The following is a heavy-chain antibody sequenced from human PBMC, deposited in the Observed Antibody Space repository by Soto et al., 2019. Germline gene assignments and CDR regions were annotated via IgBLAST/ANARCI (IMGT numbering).Heavy chain of an antibody. CDR2: INPNTSAT. CDR3: ARITWGRDHYYSMDV. J-gene: IGHJ6*02. D-gene: IGHD1-26*01. Sequence: ASVKVSCKASGYIFSGYFIQWLRQAPGQGLEWMGWINPNTSATNYAQKFQGRVTMTRDTSLGAAYMELTSLTPDDTALYYCARITWGRDHYYSMDVWGQGTTVTVS. CDR1: GYIFSGYF. V-gene: IGHV1-2*02.